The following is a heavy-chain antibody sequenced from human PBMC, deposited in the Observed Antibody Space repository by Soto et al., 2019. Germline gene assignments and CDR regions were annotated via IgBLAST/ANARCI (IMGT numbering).Heavy chain of an antibody. D-gene: IGHD2-15*01. CDR3: ARDDDRAYCSGGSCYATRLRYYYNCMHV. V-gene: IGHV3-7*01. CDR1: GFTFSSYW. J-gene: IGHJ6*02. Sequence: HPGGSLRLSCAASGFTFSSYWMSWVRQAPGKGLEWVANIKQDGSEKYYVDSVKGRFTISRDNAKNSLYLQMNSLRAEDTAVYYCARDDDRAYCSGGSCYATRLRYYYNCMHVRCPRPTVSVS. CDR2: IKQDGSEK.